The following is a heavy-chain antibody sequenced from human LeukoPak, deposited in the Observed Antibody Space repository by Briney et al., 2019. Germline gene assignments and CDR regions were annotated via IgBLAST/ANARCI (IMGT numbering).Heavy chain of an antibody. J-gene: IGHJ6*02. Sequence: GGSLRLSCAASGFAFSSYEMNWVRQAPGKGLEWVSYISSSGSTIYYADSVKGRFTISRDNAKKSLYLQMNSLRAEDTAVYYCARRNYGSGSYYKPQKSNYYYYGMDVWGQGTTVTVSS. CDR2: ISSSGSTI. CDR3: ARRNYGSGSYYKPQKSNYYYYGMDV. V-gene: IGHV3-48*03. CDR1: GFAFSSYE. D-gene: IGHD3-10*01.